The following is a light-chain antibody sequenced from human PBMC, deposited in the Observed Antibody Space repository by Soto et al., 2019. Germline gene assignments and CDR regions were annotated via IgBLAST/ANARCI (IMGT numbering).Light chain of an antibody. J-gene: IGKJ1*01. CDR2: WAS. CDR3: HQYYTTPWT. Sequence: DIVMTQSPLSLPVTPGEPASISCTSSESLLHSNGNTYLDWYLQKPGQSPQLIYWASTRKSGVPDRFSGSGSGTDFTLTISSLQAEDVAVYYCHQYYTTPWTFGQGTKVDIK. V-gene: IGKV2-28*01. CDR1: ESLLHSNGNTY.